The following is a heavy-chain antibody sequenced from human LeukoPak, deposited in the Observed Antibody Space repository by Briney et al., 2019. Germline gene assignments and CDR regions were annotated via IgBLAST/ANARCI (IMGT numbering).Heavy chain of an antibody. CDR1: GGSTSSGGYS. Sequence: PSETLSLTCAVSGGSTSSGGYSWSWIRQPPGKGLEWIGYIYHSGSTYYNPSLKSRVTISVDRSKNQFSLKLSSVTAADTAVYYCARGYCSSTSCYPPAYWGQGTLVTVSS. CDR3: ARGYCSSTSCYPPAY. V-gene: IGHV4-30-2*01. D-gene: IGHD2-2*01. CDR2: IYHSGST. J-gene: IGHJ4*02.